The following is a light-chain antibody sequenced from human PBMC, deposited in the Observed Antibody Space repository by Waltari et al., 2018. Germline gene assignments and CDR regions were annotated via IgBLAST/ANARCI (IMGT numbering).Light chain of an antibody. CDR2: VGS. CDR3: MQGLQTPWT. V-gene: IGKV2-28*01. Sequence: TQPASVSGSPGQSITISCRSSQSLLHSNGKNYLDWYLQKPGQSPQLLMYVGSNRASGVPDRFSGSGSGTDFTLKISRVEAEDVGVYYCMQGLQTPWTFGQGTKVEIK. CDR1: QSLLHSNGKNY. J-gene: IGKJ1*01.